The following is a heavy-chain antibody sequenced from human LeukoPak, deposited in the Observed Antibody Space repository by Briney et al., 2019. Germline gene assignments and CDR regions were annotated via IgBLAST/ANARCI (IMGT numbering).Heavy chain of an antibody. J-gene: IGHJ4*02. D-gene: IGHD3-22*01. Sequence: ASVKVSCKASGYTFTSYGISWVRQAPGQGLEWMGWISAYNGNTNYAQKLQGRVTMTTDTSTSTAYMELRSLRSDDTAVYYCARSLYYYDSSGYYEIDYWGQGTLVTVSS. V-gene: IGHV1-18*01. CDR1: GYTFTSYG. CDR2: ISAYNGNT. CDR3: ARSLYYYDSSGYYEIDY.